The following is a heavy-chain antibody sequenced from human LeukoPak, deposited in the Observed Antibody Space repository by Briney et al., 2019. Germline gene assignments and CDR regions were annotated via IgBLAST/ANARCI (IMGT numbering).Heavy chain of an antibody. D-gene: IGHD3-22*01. V-gene: IGHV3-33*01. J-gene: IGHJ3*02. CDR2: IRYDGNNK. CDR3: ARDHHRRLYDSQARDTFDI. CDR1: GFPFSDYV. Sequence: GGSLRLSCAASGFPFSDYVMHWVRQAPGKGLEWVSVIRYDGNNKYYADSVKGRFSISRDNAKNSLYLQMNSLRAEDTAVYYCARDHHRRLYDSQARDTFDIWGQGTMVTVSS.